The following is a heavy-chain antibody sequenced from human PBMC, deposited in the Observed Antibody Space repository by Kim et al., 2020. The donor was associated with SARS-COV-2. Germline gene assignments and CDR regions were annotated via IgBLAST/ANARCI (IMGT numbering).Heavy chain of an antibody. Sequence: GGSLRLSCTASGFTFGDYAMSWVRQAPGKGLEWVGFIRSKAYGGTTEYAASVKGRFTISRDDSKSIAYLQMNSLKTEDTAVYYCTSYSNLNWFDPWGQGTLVTVSS. CDR3: TSYSNLNWFDP. CDR1: GFTFGDYA. D-gene: IGHD4-4*01. V-gene: IGHV3-49*04. J-gene: IGHJ5*02. CDR2: IRSKAYGGTT.